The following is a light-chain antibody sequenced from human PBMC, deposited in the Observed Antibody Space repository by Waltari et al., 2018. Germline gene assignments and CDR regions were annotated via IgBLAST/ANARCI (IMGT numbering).Light chain of an antibody. CDR3: QQYNSRRT. Sequence: DIQMTQSPSTLSASVGDRVTITCRASQSINNWLAWYQQKPGKAPKLLIYDASSLESGVPSRFSDSRSGTDFTLTISSLQPDDFATYYCQQYNSRRTFGQGTKVEIK. CDR1: QSINNW. J-gene: IGKJ1*01. V-gene: IGKV1-5*01. CDR2: DAS.